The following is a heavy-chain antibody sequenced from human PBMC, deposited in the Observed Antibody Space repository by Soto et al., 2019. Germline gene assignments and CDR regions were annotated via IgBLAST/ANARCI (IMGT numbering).Heavy chain of an antibody. D-gene: IGHD6-19*01. CDR2: ISAGGRPI. J-gene: IGHJ4*02. CDR3: ARDLGWAFDC. Sequence: GGSLRLSCAASGFTFSTFSMNWVRQAPGRGLEWISYISAGGRPISCADSVKGRFTISRDNAKNSLYLQMDSLRVEDTAVYYCARDLGWAFDCWGQGTLVTVSS. CDR1: GFTFSTFS. V-gene: IGHV3-48*01.